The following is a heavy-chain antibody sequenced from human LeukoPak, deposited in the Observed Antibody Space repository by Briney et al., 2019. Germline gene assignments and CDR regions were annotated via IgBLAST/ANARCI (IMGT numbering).Heavy chain of an antibody. CDR3: AGSRGVIIPNWFDP. CDR1: GFTFSSYV. CDR2: ISYDGSNK. D-gene: IGHD3-10*01. Sequence: GGSLRLSCAASGFTFSSYVMHWVRQAPGKGLEWVAVISYDGSNKYYADSVKGRFTISRDNSKNTLYLQMNSLRAEDTAVYYCAGSRGVIIPNWFDPWGQGTLVTVSS. J-gene: IGHJ5*02. V-gene: IGHV3-30*04.